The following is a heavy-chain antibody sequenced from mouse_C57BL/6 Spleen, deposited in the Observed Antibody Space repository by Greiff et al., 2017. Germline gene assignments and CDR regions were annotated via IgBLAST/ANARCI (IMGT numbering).Heavy chain of an antibody. V-gene: IGHV1-15*01. CDR1: GYTFTDYE. CDR2: IDPETGGT. D-gene: IGHD1-1*01. Sequence: VQLQQSGAELVRPGASVTLSCKASGYTFTDYEMHWVQQTPVHGLEWIGAIDPETGGTAYNQKFKGKAILTADKSSSTAYMELRSLTSEDSAVYYCTRQLWDHGLYGLDYWGQGTTLTVSS. CDR3: TRQLWDHGLYGLDY. J-gene: IGHJ2*01.